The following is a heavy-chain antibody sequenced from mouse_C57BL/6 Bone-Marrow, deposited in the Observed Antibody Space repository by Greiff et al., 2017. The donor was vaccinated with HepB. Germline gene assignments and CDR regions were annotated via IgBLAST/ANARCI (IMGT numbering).Heavy chain of an antibody. CDR2: IYPSDSET. CDR1: GYTFTSYW. D-gene: IGHD2-5*01. V-gene: IGHV1-61*01. Sequence: VQLQQPGAELVRPGSSVKLSCKASGYTFTSYWMDWVKQRPGQGLEWIGNIYPSDSETHYNQKFKDKATLTVDKSSSTAYMQLISLTSEDSAVYYCAIYSNFDWYFDVWGTGTTVTVSS. J-gene: IGHJ1*03. CDR3: AIYSNFDWYFDV.